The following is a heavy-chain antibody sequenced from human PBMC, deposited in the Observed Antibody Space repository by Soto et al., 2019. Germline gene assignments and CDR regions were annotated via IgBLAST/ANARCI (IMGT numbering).Heavy chain of an antibody. CDR1: GYTFTTCS. D-gene: IGHD2-2*02. Sequence: GASMKVSCKASGYTFTTCSVHWVRQAPGQSLDWMGWINTDSGQTKYAQKFQGRVILTRDTYATTVHMELSNLRSEDTAMYYCARQRGRYTTNRGFARPDNWFDPWGQGTLVTVSS. CDR3: ARQRGRYTTNRGFARPDNWFDP. CDR2: INTDSGQT. J-gene: IGHJ5*02. V-gene: IGHV1-3*04.